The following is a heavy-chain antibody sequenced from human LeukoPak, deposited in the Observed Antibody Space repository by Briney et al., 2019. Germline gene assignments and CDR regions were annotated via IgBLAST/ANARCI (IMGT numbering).Heavy chain of an antibody. CDR2: ISGSGGST. D-gene: IGHD6-19*01. Sequence: PGGPRRLSCAASGFTFSSYAMSWVRQTPGKGLEWVSGISGSGGSTYYADSVKGRFTISRDNSKNTLYLQMNSLRAEDTAVYYCANRREGSGWSYYFDYWGQGTLVTVSS. J-gene: IGHJ4*02. CDR1: GFTFSSYA. CDR3: ANRREGSGWSYYFDY. V-gene: IGHV3-23*01.